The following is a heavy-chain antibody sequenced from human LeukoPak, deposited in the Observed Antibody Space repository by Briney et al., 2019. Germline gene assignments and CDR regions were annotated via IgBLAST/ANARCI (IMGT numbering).Heavy chain of an antibody. V-gene: IGHV4-34*01. CDR3: AAIPANYYYYYMDV. Sequence: PSETLSLTCAVYGGSFSGYYWSWIRQPPGKGLEWIGEINHSGSTNYNPSLKSRVTISVDTSKNQFSLKLSSVTAADTAVYYAAAIPANYYYYYMDVWGKGTTVTVSS. D-gene: IGHD6-13*01. CDR1: GGSFSGYY. J-gene: IGHJ6*03. CDR2: INHSGST.